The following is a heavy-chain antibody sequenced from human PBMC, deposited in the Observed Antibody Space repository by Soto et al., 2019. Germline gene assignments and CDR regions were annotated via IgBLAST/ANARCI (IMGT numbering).Heavy chain of an antibody. CDR3: ARVVATVTFDYYYYYMDV. CDR1: GYTFTSYG. J-gene: IGHJ6*03. D-gene: IGHD5-12*01. CDR2: ISAYNGNT. V-gene: IGHV1-18*01. Sequence: ASVKVSCKASGYTFTSYGISWVRQAPGQGLEWMGWISAYNGNTNYAQKLQGRVTMTTDTSTSTAYMELRSLRSDDTAVYYCARVVATVTFDYYYYYMDVWGKGTTVTVSS.